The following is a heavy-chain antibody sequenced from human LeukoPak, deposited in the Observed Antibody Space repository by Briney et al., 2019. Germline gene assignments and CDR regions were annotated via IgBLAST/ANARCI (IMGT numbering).Heavy chain of an antibody. J-gene: IGHJ4*02. CDR3: AKAYSISY. CDR2: TYYRSKWFK. Sequence: SQTLSLTCAISGDSVSNNTTAWNWIRQSPSIGLEWLGRTYYRSKWFKEYAESVKSRITINPDTSKNQFSLQLNSVTPEDTAVYYCAKAYSISYWGQGTLVTVSS. D-gene: IGHD3-3*02. V-gene: IGHV6-1*01. CDR1: GDSVSNNTTA.